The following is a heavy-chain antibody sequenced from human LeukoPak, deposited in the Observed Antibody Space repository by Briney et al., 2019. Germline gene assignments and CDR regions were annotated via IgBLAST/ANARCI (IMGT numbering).Heavy chain of an antibody. CDR3: ARNRLARSSYYMDV. V-gene: IGHV1-18*04. J-gene: IGHJ6*03. CDR2: ISPYNGNT. D-gene: IGHD1-14*01. Sequence: ASVKVSCKAFGYTFTGYWMHWVRQAPGQGLEWMGWISPYNGNTNYAQKFQGRVTMTTDTSTSTAYMDLTSLRSDDTAVYYCARNRLARSSYYMDVWGKGTTVTVSS. CDR1: GYTFTGYW.